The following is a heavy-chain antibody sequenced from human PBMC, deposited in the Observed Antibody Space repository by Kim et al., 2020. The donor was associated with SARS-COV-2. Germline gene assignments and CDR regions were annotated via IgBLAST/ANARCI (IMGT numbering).Heavy chain of an antibody. CDR3: LSYTDGWYESF. J-gene: IGHJ4*02. Sequence: GGSLRLSCAGSGFSFSTFWMTWVRRAPGKGLEWVANIKQDGREKNYVDSVKGRFTVSRDNAKNTVYLQMNSLRAEDTAVYYCLSYTDGWYESFWGQGTLVTVSS. CDR2: IKQDGREK. V-gene: IGHV3-7*01. CDR1: GFSFSTFW. D-gene: IGHD6-19*01.